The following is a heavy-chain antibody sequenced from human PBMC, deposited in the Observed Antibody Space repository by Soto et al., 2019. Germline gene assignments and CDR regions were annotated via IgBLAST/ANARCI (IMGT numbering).Heavy chain of an antibody. CDR3: ARHALRFIAAAGQSYYFDY. Sequence: SETLSLTCTVSGGSISSSSYYWGWIRQPPGKGLEWIGSIYYSGSTYYNPSLKSRVTISVDTSKNQFSLKLSSVTAADTAVYYCARHALRFIAAAGQSYYFDYWGQGTLVTVSS. V-gene: IGHV4-39*01. D-gene: IGHD6-13*01. CDR1: GGSISSSSYY. J-gene: IGHJ4*02. CDR2: IYYSGST.